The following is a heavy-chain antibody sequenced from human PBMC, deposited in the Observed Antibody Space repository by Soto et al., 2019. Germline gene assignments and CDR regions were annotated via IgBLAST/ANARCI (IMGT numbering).Heavy chain of an antibody. Sequence: GASVKVSCKASGGTFSSYAISWVRQAPGQGLEWMGGIIPIFGTANYAQKFQGRVTITADESTSTAYMELSSLRSEDTAVYYCASSIVVVTADYYGMDVWGQGTTVTVSS. CDR2: IIPIFGTA. CDR3: ASSIVVVTADYYGMDV. J-gene: IGHJ6*02. CDR1: GGTFSSYA. V-gene: IGHV1-69*13. D-gene: IGHD2-21*02.